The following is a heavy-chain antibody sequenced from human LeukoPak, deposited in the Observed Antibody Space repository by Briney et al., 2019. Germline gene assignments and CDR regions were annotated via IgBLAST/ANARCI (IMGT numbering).Heavy chain of an antibody. Sequence: ASVKVSCKASGYTFTSYYMHWVRQAPGQGLEWMGIINPSGGSTNYAQKFQGRVTMTRDTSISTAYMELSRLRSDDTAVYYCARAITMVRGVIIHYYYYMDVWGKGTTVTISS. V-gene: IGHV1-46*01. D-gene: IGHD3-10*01. CDR3: ARAITMVRGVIIHYYYYMDV. CDR2: INPSGGST. CDR1: GYTFTSYY. J-gene: IGHJ6*03.